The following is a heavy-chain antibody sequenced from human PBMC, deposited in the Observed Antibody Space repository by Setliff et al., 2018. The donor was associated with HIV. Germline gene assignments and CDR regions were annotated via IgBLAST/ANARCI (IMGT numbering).Heavy chain of an antibody. V-gene: IGHV1-69*10. D-gene: IGHD3-10*02. CDR3: ARIVRPSYYYYYYMDV. Sequence: ASVKVSCKASGATFIRHAVTWVRQAPGQGLKWMGGIIPPLHKTHYAQRFQGRISITADESTSTAYMEWSSLRSEDTAVFYCARIVRPSYYYYYYMDVWGKGTTGTVSS. J-gene: IGHJ6*03. CDR2: IIPPLHKT. CDR1: GATFIRHA.